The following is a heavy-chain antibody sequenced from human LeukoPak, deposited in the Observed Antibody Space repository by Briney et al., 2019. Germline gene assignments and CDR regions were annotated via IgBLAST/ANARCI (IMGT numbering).Heavy chain of an antibody. Sequence: PSETLSLTCTVSGGSISSYYWSWIRQPPGKGLEWIGYIYYSGSTNYNPSLKSRVTISVDTSKNQFSLKLSSVTAADTAVYYCARDPPLLWDYYYGMDVWGQGTTVTVSS. CDR1: GGSISSYY. J-gene: IGHJ6*02. D-gene: IGHD3-10*01. V-gene: IGHV4-59*12. CDR2: IYYSGST. CDR3: ARDPPLLWDYYYGMDV.